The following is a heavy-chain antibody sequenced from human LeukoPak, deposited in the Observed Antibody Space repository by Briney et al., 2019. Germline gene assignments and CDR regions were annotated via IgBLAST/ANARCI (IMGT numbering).Heavy chain of an antibody. J-gene: IGHJ4*02. CDR3: AREAFTTRCYDS. CDR1: GYTFTSYG. Sequence: EASVKVSCKASGYTFTSYGISWVRQAPGQGLEWMGWISGYNGNTDYAQKLQGRVTMTTDTSTSTVYMELRSLRSDDTAVYYCAREAFTTRCYDSWGQGTLVTVSS. CDR2: ISGYNGNT. D-gene: IGHD4/OR15-4a*01. V-gene: IGHV1-18*01.